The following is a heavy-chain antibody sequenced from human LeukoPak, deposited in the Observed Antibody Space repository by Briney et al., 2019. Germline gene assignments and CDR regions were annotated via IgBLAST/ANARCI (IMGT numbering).Heavy chain of an antibody. Sequence: GGSLRLSCAASGFTFRSYGMHWVRQAPGKGLEWVAVIWYDGSNKYYADSVKGRFTISRDNSKNTLYLQMNSLRAEDTAVYYCARDQGAQDIVVVPAAAPDYYYYGMDVWGQGTTVTVSS. CDR1: GFTFRSYG. D-gene: IGHD2-2*01. J-gene: IGHJ6*02. CDR2: IWYDGSNK. V-gene: IGHV3-33*01. CDR3: ARDQGAQDIVVVPAAAPDYYYYGMDV.